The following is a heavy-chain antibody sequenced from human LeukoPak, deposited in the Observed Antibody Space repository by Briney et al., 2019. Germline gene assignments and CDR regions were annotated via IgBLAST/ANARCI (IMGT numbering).Heavy chain of an antibody. CDR1: GSSISSGGYS. D-gene: IGHD3-10*01. J-gene: IGHJ4*02. Sequence: PSQTLSLTCAVSGSSISSGGYSWSWIRQPPGKGLEWIGYIYHSGNTYYNPSLKSRVTISVDTSKNQFSLKLTSVTAADTAMYYCARGKGSVRGVIIIYYFDYWGQGTLVTVSS. CDR3: ARGKGSVRGVIIIYYFDY. CDR2: IYHSGNT. V-gene: IGHV4-30-2*01.